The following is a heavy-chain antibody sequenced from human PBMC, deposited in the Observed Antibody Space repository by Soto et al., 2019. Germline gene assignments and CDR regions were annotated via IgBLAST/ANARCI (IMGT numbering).Heavy chain of an antibody. CDR3: AKARVLTGYYPPRDFDY. J-gene: IGHJ4*02. V-gene: IGHV3-30*18. D-gene: IGHD3-9*01. CDR2: ISYDGSNK. Sequence: PGGSLRLSCAASGFTFSSYGMHWVRQAPGKGLEWVAVISYDGSNKYYADSVKGRFTISRDNSKNTLYLQMNSLRAEDTAVYYCAKARVLTGYYPPRDFDYWGQGTLVTVSS. CDR1: GFTFSSYG.